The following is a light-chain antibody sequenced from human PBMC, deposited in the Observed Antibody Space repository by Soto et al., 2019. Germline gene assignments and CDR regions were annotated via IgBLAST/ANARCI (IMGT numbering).Light chain of an antibody. V-gene: IGLV2-14*01. J-gene: IGLJ1*01. CDR1: SSDVGGYNY. Sequence: QSALTQPASVSGSPGQSITISCTGTSSDVGGYNYVSWYQQHPGKAPKLTISEVTNRPSGVSNRFSGSKSGNTASLTISGLQAEDEADFYCSSYTSSSTLVVFGTGTKLTVL. CDR3: SSYTSSSTLVV. CDR2: EVT.